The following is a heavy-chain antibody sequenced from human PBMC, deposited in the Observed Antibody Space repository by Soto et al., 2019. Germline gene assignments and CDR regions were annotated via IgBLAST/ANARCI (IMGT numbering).Heavy chain of an antibody. Sequence: SETLSLTCTVAGGSSSSSSYYWGWIRQPPGKGLEWIGSIYYSGSTYYNPSLKSRVTISVDTSKNQFSLKLSSVTAADTAVYYCARHELNWFAPWGQGTLVTVSS. CDR1: GGSSSSSSYY. J-gene: IGHJ5*02. CDR2: IYYSGST. V-gene: IGHV4-39*01. D-gene: IGHD1-7*01. CDR3: ARHELNWFAP.